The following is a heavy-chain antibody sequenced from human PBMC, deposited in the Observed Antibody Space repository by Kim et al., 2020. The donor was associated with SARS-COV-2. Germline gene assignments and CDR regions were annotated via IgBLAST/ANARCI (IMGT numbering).Heavy chain of an antibody. J-gene: IGHJ6*02. Sequence: GESLKISCKGSGYSFTSYWIGWVRQMPGKGLEWMGIIYPGDSDTRYSPSFQGQVTISADKSISTAYLQWSSLKASDTAMYYCARSMVRGVMGPGDYYYYGMDVWGQGTTVTVSS. V-gene: IGHV5-51*01. CDR1: GYSFTSYW. D-gene: IGHD3-10*01. CDR3: ARSMVRGVMGPGDYYYYGMDV. CDR2: IYPGDSDT.